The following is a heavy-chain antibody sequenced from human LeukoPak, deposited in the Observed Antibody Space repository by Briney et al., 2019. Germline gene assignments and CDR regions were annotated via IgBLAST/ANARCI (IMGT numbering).Heavy chain of an antibody. J-gene: IGHJ4*02. V-gene: IGHV3-48*01. CDR3: ARVRGGYCSSTSCSHGMDY. CDR2: ISSSSSTI. D-gene: IGHD2-2*01. Sequence: PGGSLRLSCAASGFTFSSYSMNWVRQAPGKGLEWVSYISSSSSTIYYADSVKGRFTISRDNAKNSLYLQMNSLRAEDTAVYYCARVRGGYCSSTSCSHGMDYWGQGTLVTVSS. CDR1: GFTFSSYS.